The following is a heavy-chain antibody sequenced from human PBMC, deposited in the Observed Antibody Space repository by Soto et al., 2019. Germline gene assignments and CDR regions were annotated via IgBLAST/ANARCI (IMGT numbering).Heavy chain of an antibody. Sequence: SVKVSCKTSGFTFRSSAVQWVRQARGLRLEWIGWLVVGTGNTNYAQKFQQRVTISSDRSTNTVSMELSSLTSEDTAVYYCATGAYCSGGSCSDYYYYYYGMDLWGQGTTVTVSS. J-gene: IGHJ6*02. V-gene: IGHV1-58*01. CDR3: ATGAYCSGGSCSDYYYYYYGMDL. CDR1: GFTFRSSA. D-gene: IGHD2-15*01. CDR2: LVVGTGNT.